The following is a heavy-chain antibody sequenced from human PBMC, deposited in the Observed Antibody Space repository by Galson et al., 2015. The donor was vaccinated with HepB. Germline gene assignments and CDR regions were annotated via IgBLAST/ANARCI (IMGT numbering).Heavy chain of an antibody. D-gene: IGHD2-2*01. CDR3: ARGGSSTSYMYYYYYMDV. CDR2: MNPNSGNT. CDR1: GYTFTSYD. V-gene: IGHV1-8*01. Sequence: SVKVSCKASGYTFTSYDINWVRQATGQGLEWMGWMNPNSGNTGFAQKFQGRVTMTRNTSISTAYMELSSLRSEDTAVYYCARGGSSTSYMYYYYYMDVWGKGTTVTVSS. J-gene: IGHJ6*03.